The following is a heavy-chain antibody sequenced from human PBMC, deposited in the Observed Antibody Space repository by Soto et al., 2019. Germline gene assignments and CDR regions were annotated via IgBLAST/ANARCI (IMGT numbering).Heavy chain of an antibody. Sequence: QVQLVQSGAEVKKPGSSVKVSCKASGGSVSSYTLSWVRQAPGQGLEWMGRIIPILGRANYAQKFQGRVTITADKSTSTAYMELISLRSEDTAVYFCAGDSGYRNYAFDFWGQGTLVTVSS. CDR3: AGDSGYRNYAFDF. V-gene: IGHV1-69*08. CDR2: IIPILGRA. D-gene: IGHD4-4*01. J-gene: IGHJ4*02. CDR1: GGSVSSYT.